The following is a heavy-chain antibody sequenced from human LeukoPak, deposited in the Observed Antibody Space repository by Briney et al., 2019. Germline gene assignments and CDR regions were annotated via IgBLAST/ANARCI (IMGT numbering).Heavy chain of an antibody. D-gene: IGHD2-15*01. CDR3: ARGNGSCYSICPYYYYCMDV. J-gene: IGHJ6*03. CDR1: GYSISSGYY. V-gene: IGHV4-38-2*02. CDR2: IYHSGST. Sequence: PSQTLSLTCTVSGYSISSGYYWGWIRPPPGKGLEWIGSIYHSGSTYYNPSLKSRVTISVDTSKNQFSLKLSSVTAADTAVYYCARGNGSCYSICPYYYYCMDVWGKGTTVTVSS.